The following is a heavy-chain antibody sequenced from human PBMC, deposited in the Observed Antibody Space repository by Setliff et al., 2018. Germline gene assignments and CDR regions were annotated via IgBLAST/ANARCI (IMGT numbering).Heavy chain of an antibody. V-gene: IGHV4-34*01. J-gene: IGHJ5*02. Sequence: SETLSLTCAVYGGSFSGYYWSWIRQPPGKGLEWIGEINHSGSTNYNPSLKSRVTISVDTSKNQFSLRLRPVTAADTAVYFCARDGPVLNGDYISWGQGTLVTVSS. CDR2: INHSGST. D-gene: IGHD3-10*01. CDR3: ARDGPVLNGDYIS. CDR1: GGSFSGYY.